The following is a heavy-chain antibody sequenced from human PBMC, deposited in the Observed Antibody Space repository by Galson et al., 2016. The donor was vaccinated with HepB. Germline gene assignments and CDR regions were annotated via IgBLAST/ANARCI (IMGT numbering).Heavy chain of an antibody. CDR1: GFAFSSYS. CDR2: ISSRSSTQ. D-gene: IGHD2-8*01. J-gene: IGHJ4*02. CDR3: ARDCDYICYTEASGFDF. V-gene: IGHV3-48*01. Sequence: SLRLSCAASGFAFSSYSMNWVRQAPGKGLEWVSYISSRSSTQYYADSVKGRFTISRDNVQNSLYLHMNSVRAEDTAVYYWARDCDYICYTEASGFDFWGQGTLVTVSS.